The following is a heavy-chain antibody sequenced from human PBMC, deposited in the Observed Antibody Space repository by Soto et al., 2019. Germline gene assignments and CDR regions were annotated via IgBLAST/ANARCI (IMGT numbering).Heavy chain of an antibody. J-gene: IGHJ4*02. V-gene: IGHV3-21*01. D-gene: IGHD5-18*01. CDR3: ARDIRYSPTSR. CDR2: ISSSSYI. CDR1: GFTFSSYS. Sequence: GGSLRLSCAASGFTFSSYSMNWVRQAPGKGLEWVSSISSSSYIYYADSVKGRFTISRDNAKNSLYLQMNSLRAEDTAVYYCARDIRYSPTSRWGQGTLVTVSS.